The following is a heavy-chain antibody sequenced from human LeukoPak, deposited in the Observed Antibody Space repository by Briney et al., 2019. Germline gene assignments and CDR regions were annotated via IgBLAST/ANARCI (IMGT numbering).Heavy chain of an antibody. V-gene: IGHV3-30*02. Sequence: GGSLRLSCAASGFSFSYSGMHWVRQAPGKGLEWVASVWFGESVQSYSDSVKGRFTISRDNSKNTVWLEMNSLRVEDTAVYYCAKGGSDTSKYYFDYWGQGTQVTVSS. CDR1: GFSFSYSG. J-gene: IGHJ4*02. CDR3: AKGGSDTSKYYFDY. CDR2: VWFGESVQ. D-gene: IGHD3-10*01.